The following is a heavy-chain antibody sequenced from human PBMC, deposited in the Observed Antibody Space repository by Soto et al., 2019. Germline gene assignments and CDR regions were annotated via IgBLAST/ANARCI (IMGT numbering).Heavy chain of an antibody. CDR2: IIPIFGPA. D-gene: IGHD6-13*01. Sequence: QVQLVQSGAEEKKPGSSVKVSCKASGGTLSRSAISWVRQAPGQGLEWMGGIIPIFGPAIYAQKFRGRVSIIADESTRTAYMEMSSLRSDDTAVYYCGTGSSWTKVESWGQGTLVTVSS. CDR1: GGTLSRSA. CDR3: GTGSSWTKVES. V-gene: IGHV1-69*01. J-gene: IGHJ4*02.